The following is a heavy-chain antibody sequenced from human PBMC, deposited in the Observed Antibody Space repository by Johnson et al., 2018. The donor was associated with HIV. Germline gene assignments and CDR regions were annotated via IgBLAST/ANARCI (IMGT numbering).Heavy chain of an antibody. J-gene: IGHJ3*02. CDR3: TRAGQGAYSSSWYGTLGAFDI. Sequence: VQLVESGGGLVQPGGSLRLSCAASGFTVSSNYMNWVRQAPGKGLEWVSAISGSGGSTYYADSVKGRFTISRDNSKNTLYLQMNSLRAEDTAVYYCTRAGQGAYSSSWYGTLGAFDIWGQGTMVTVSS. V-gene: IGHV3-66*02. D-gene: IGHD6-13*01. CDR2: ISGSGGST. CDR1: GFTVSSNY.